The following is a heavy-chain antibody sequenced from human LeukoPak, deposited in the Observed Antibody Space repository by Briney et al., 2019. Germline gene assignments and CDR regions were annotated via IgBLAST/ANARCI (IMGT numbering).Heavy chain of an antibody. V-gene: IGHV3-23*01. D-gene: IGHD6-19*01. J-gene: IGHJ4*02. Sequence: PSETLSLTCAVYGGSFSGYYWSWIRQAPGKGLEWVSAISGSGGSTYYADSVKGRFTISRDNSKNTLYLQMNSLRAEDTAVYYCAKDQYSSGWYSQTGGYWGQGTLVTVSS. CDR2: ISGSGGST. CDR3: AKDQYSSGWYSQTGGY. CDR1: GGSFSGYY.